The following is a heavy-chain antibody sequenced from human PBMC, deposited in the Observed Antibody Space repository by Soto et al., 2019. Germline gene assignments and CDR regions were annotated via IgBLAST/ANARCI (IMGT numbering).Heavy chain of an antibody. J-gene: IGHJ6*03. CDR2: INHSGST. D-gene: IGHD3-3*01. V-gene: IGHV4-34*01. CDR1: GGSFSGYY. CDR3: ARIGLGYYDFWSGYFGPDYYYYMDV. Sequence: SETLSLTCAVYGGSFSGYYWSWIRQPPGKGLEWIGEINHSGSTNYNPSLKSRVTISVDTSKNQFSLKLSSVTAADTAVYYCARIGLGYYDFWSGYFGPDYYYYMDVWGKGTTVTVSS.